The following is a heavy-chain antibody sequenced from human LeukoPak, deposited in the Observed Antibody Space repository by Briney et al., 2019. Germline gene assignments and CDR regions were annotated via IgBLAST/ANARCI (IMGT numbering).Heavy chain of an antibody. Sequence: GGSLRLSCAASGFTFSSYAMSWVRQAPGKGLEWVSAISGSGGSTYYADSVKGRFTISRDNSKNTLYLQMNSLRAEDTAVYYCAKAAYGSGRYINWFDPWGQGTLVTVSS. CDR1: GFTFSSYA. V-gene: IGHV3-23*01. CDR3: AKAAYGSGRYINWFDP. CDR2: ISGSGGST. D-gene: IGHD3-10*01. J-gene: IGHJ5*02.